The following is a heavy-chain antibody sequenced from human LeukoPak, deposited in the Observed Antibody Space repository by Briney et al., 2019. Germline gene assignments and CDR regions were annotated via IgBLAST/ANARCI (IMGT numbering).Heavy chain of an antibody. V-gene: IGHV1-69*13. Sequence: SVKVSCKASGYTFNSDGISWVRRAPGQGLEWMGGIIPIFGTANYAQKFQGRVTITADESTSTAYMELSSLRSEDTAVYYCARESTEYSSSSLHFDYWGQGTLVTVSS. CDR2: IIPIFGTA. CDR1: GYTFNSDG. D-gene: IGHD6-6*01. J-gene: IGHJ4*02. CDR3: ARESTEYSSSSLHFDY.